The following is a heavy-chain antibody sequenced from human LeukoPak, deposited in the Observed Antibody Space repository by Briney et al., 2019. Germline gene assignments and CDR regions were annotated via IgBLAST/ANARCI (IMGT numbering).Heavy chain of an antibody. CDR3: ARSMLAWQLWSDFDY. J-gene: IGHJ4*02. D-gene: IGHD5-18*01. V-gene: IGHV1-2*02. CDR2: INPNSGGT. Sequence: ASVKVSCTASGYTFTGYYMHWVRQAPGQGLEWMGWINPNSGGTSFAQKFQGRVTMTRDTSISTAYMELSRLRSDDTAVYYCARSMLAWQLWSDFDYWGQGTLVTVSS. CDR1: GYTFTGYY.